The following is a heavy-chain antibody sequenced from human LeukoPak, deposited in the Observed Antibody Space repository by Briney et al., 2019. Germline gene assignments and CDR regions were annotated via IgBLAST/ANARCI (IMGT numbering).Heavy chain of an antibody. V-gene: IGHV4-30-4*01. CDR2: IHYSGTT. D-gene: IGHD3-22*01. CDR3: ARKRYDDPYFFDY. J-gene: IGHJ4*02. CDR1: GGSISSGEYY. Sequence: LVKPSQTLSLTCTVSGGSISSGEYYWSWIRQPPGKGLEWTGYIHYSGTTYYNPSLKSRVSISVDTSKNQFSLNLNSVTAAGTAVYYCARKRYDDPYFFDYWGQGTLVTVSS.